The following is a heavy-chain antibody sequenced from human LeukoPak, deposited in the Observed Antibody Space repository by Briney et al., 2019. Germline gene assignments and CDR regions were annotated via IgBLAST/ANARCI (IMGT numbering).Heavy chain of an antibody. J-gene: IGHJ4*02. Sequence: GGSLRLSCAASGFTFSSYAMSWVRQAPGNGLEWVSTISGSGGSTYYADSVKGRFTISRDNCKNTLYLQMNSLRAEDTAVYYCAKDLLEMGTHAGYYFDYWGQGTLVTVSS. V-gene: IGHV3-23*01. CDR1: GFTFSSYA. CDR2: ISGSGGST. D-gene: IGHD5-24*01. CDR3: AKDLLEMGTHAGYYFDY.